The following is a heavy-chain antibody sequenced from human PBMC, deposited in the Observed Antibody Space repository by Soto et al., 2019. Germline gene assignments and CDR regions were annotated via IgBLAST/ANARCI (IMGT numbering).Heavy chain of an antibody. CDR2: IIPIFGTA. J-gene: IGHJ5*02. CDR3: ARHGPGNWFYP. V-gene: IGHV1-69*13. Sequence: VKVSGKTSGGTFRSYGVSWVRQAPGQGLEWMGGIIPIFGTANYAQKFQGRVTITADESTSTAYMELSSLRSEDTAVYYCARHGPGNWFYPCGQGTLVTVSS. CDR1: GGTFRSYG.